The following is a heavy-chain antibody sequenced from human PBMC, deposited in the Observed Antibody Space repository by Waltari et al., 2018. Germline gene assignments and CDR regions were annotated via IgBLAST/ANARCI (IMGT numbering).Heavy chain of an antibody. CDR3: ARHDILTGVGHLGGFDY. CDR2: IYYSGST. CDR1: GGSISSYY. Sequence: QVQLQELGPGLVKPSETLSLTCTVSGGSISSYYWSWIRQPPRKGLEWIGYIYYSGSTNYNPSLKSRVTISVDTSKNQFSLKLSSVTAADTAVYYCARHDILTGVGHLGGFDYWGQGTLVTVSS. J-gene: IGHJ4*02. D-gene: IGHD3-9*01. V-gene: IGHV4-59*01.